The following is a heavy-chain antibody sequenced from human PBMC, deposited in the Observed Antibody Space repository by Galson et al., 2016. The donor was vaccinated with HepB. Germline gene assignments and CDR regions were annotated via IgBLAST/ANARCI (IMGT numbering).Heavy chain of an antibody. V-gene: IGHV3-30*18. CDR2: ISYDGSNK. D-gene: IGHD4-17*01. J-gene: IGHJ6*02. CDR1: GFTFSNYG. CDR3: AKDLVDYGDYDHYYYGMDV. Sequence: SLRLSCAASGFTFSNYGMHWVRQAPGKGLEWVAIISYDGSNKNYADSVKGRFTISRDNSKNMLYLQMYSLRAEDTAVYSCAKDLVDYGDYDHYYYGMDVWGQGTTVTVSS.